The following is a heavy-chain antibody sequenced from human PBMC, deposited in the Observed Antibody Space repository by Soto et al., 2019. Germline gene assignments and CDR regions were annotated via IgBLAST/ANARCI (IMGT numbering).Heavy chain of an antibody. Sequence: QVQLVQSGAEVKKPGSSVKVSCKASGGTFSTSAINWVRQAPGQGPEWMGNIIPIFGTADYAQKFQGRVTITADESTSTAYMELRSLRSEDMAVYYCARGHVFGGISDAFDIWGQGTVVTVSS. V-gene: IGHV1-69*15. CDR1: GGTFSTSA. CDR2: IIPIFGTA. CDR3: ARGHVFGGISDAFDI. D-gene: IGHD2-15*01. J-gene: IGHJ3*02.